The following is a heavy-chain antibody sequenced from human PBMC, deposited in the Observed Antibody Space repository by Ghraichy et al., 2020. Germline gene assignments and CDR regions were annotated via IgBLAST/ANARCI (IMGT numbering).Heavy chain of an antibody. CDR1: GDSVTSNNAA. D-gene: IGHD3-16*01. J-gene: IGHJ4*02. V-gene: IGHV6-1*01. CDR2: TYYRSKWYN. CDR3: VRARGGTFDY. Sequence: SQTRSLTCAISGDSVTSNNAAWNWIRRSPSRGLEWLGRTYYRSKWYNDYAVSVKSRITINPDTSKNQFSLQLNSVTPEDTAVYYRVRARGGTFDYWGQETLVTVSS.